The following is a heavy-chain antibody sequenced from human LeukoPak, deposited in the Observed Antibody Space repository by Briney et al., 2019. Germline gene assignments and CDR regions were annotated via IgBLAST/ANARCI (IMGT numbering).Heavy chain of an antibody. CDR3: ARDLGGFLEWLPTLSDYYYYGMDV. Sequence: PGGSLRLSCAASGFTFSSYAMNWVRQAPGKGLEWVSYISTSSSTIYYADSVKGRFTISRDNAKNSLYLQMNSLRAEDTAVYYCARDLGGFLEWLPTLSDYYYYGMDVWGQGTTVTVSS. V-gene: IGHV3-48*04. J-gene: IGHJ6*02. CDR1: GFTFSSYA. D-gene: IGHD3-3*01. CDR2: ISTSSSTI.